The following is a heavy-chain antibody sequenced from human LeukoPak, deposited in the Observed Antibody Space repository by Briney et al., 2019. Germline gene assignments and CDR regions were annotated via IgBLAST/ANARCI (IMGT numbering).Heavy chain of an antibody. J-gene: IGHJ3*02. V-gene: IGHV3-74*01. D-gene: IGHD1-26*01. CDR1: GFTFSSYW. CDR2: INTDGSST. Sequence: GGSLRLSCAASGFTFSSYWMHWVRQAPGKGLVWVSRINTDGSSTSYADSVKGRFTISRDNAKNTLYLQMNSLRAEDTAVYYCAREGSGSYSGGDAFDISGQGTMVTVSS. CDR3: AREGSGSYSGGDAFDI.